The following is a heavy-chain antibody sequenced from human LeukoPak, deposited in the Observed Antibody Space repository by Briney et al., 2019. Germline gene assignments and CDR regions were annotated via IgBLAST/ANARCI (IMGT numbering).Heavy chain of an antibody. J-gene: IGHJ3*02. CDR2: IGASGSST. V-gene: IGHV3-23*01. CDR3: ARGLSSVNDAFDI. D-gene: IGHD3-10*01. CDR1: EFFFSSYA. Sequence: GGSLRLSCAASEFFFSSYAMNWVRQAPGKGLEWVSCIGASGSSTYYADSVKGRFTISRDNSKTTLYLQMNSLRAEDTAVYYCARGLSSVNDAFDIWGQGTMVTVSS.